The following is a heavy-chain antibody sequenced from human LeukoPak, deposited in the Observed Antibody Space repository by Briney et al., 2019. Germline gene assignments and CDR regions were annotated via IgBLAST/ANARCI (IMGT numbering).Heavy chain of an antibody. CDR1: GFTFSTYA. J-gene: IGHJ6*03. CDR3: AKEKVVITYYYYYMDV. V-gene: IGHV3-30*04. CDR2: ISYDGRQN. D-gene: IGHD3-22*01. Sequence: GGSLRLSCAASGFTFSTYAMNWVRQAPGKGLEWVAVISYDGRQNYYADSVKGRFTISRDNSKNTLYLQMNSLRAEDTAVYYCAKEKVVITYYYYYMDVWGKGTTVTVSS.